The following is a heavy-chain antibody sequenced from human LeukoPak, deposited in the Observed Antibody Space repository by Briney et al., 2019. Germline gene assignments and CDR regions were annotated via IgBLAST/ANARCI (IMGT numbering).Heavy chain of an antibody. CDR1: GGSISSSSYY. CDR3: ARDSYYYDSSGYYRYDY. V-gene: IGHV4-39*07. Sequence: SETLSLTCTVSGGSISSSSYYWGWIRQPPGKGLEWIGSIYTSGSTNYNPSLKSRVTMSVDTSKNQFSLKLSSVTAADTAVYYCARDSYYYDSSGYYRYDYWGQGTLVTVSS. CDR2: IYTSGST. D-gene: IGHD3-22*01. J-gene: IGHJ4*02.